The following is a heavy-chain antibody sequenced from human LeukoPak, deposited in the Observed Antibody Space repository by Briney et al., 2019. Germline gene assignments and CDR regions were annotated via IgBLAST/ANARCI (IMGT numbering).Heavy chain of an antibody. CDR2: ISSSSSTI. Sequence: PGGSLRLSCAASGFTFSSYSMNWVRQAPGKGLEWVSYISSSSSTIYYADSVKGRFTISRDNAKNSLYLQMNSLRAEDTAVYYCARVLTSGYYGSGSYYSLDYCYGMDVWGQGTTVTVSS. J-gene: IGHJ6*02. V-gene: IGHV3-48*04. D-gene: IGHD3-10*01. CDR1: GFTFSSYS. CDR3: ARVLTSGYYGSGSYYSLDYCYGMDV.